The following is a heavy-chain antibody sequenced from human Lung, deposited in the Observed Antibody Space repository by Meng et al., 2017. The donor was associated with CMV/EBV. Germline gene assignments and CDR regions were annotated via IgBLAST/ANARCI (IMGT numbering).Heavy chain of an antibody. CDR3: ARGPIIMIEVAPYGMDV. V-gene: IGHV1-2*02. J-gene: IGHJ6*02. D-gene: IGHD3-22*01. CDR2: INPNSGDT. CDR1: GYTFSGHY. Sequence: ASVXVSCKASGYTFSGHYMHWVRQAPGQGLEWMGWINPNSGDTNYPQKFQGRVTMTMDTSVSTDHMELSRLRSDDTAMYYCARGPIIMIEVAPYGMDVWGQGTTVTVSS.